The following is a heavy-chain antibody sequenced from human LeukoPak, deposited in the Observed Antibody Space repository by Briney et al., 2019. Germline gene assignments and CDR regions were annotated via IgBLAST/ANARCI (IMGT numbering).Heavy chain of an antibody. CDR2: ISSSSSYI. V-gene: IGHV3-21*01. CDR1: GFTLSSYN. D-gene: IGHD3-10*01. CDR3: ARVYYGSGSYGGYYFDY. Sequence: GGSLRLSCAASGFTLSSYNMNWVRQAPGKGLEWVSSISSSSSYIYYADSLKGRFTISRDNAKNSLYLQMNSLRAEDTAVYYCARVYYGSGSYGGYYFDYWGQGTRVTVSS. J-gene: IGHJ4*02.